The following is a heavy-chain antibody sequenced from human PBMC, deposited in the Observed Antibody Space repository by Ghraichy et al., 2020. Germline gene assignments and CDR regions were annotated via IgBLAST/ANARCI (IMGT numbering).Heavy chain of an antibody. CDR1: GGSISNSNW. D-gene: IGHD3-10*01. Sequence: SETLSLTCTVSGGSISNSNWWCWVRQPPGKGLEWIGDIYHTGSTDFNPSLKSRVTISVDKSKNHFSLKVTSVTAADTAVYYCARDMRYYGSGTYLLHGMHVWGQGTTVTVSS. V-gene: IGHV4-4*02. J-gene: IGHJ6*02. CDR3: ARDMRYYGSGTYLLHGMHV. CDR2: IYHTGST.